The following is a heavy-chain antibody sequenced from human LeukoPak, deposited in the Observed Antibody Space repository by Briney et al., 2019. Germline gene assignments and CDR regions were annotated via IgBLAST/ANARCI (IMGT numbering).Heavy chain of an antibody. CDR2: ISYDGSNK. J-gene: IGHJ6*02. CDR1: GSTFSSYG. Sequence: GGSLRLSCAASGSTFSSYGMHWVRQAPGKGLEWVAVISYDGSNKYYADSVKGRFTISRDNAKNSLYLQMNSLRAEDTAVYYCARQTYCSGGSCYYPGYYGMDVWGQGTTVTVSS. D-gene: IGHD2-15*01. CDR3: ARQTYCSGGSCYYPGYYGMDV. V-gene: IGHV3-30*03.